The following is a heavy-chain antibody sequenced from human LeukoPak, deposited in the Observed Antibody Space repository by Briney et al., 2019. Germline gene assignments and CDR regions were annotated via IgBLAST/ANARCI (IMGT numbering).Heavy chain of an antibody. CDR3: ARDRAYGDDAFDV. D-gene: IGHD3-10*01. J-gene: IGHJ3*01. V-gene: IGHV3-48*03. CDR1: GFTFSSYE. Sequence: GGSLRLSCAASGFTFSSYEMNWVRQAPGKGLEWVSYISSSGSTIYYADSVKGRFTISRDNAKSSLYLQMKSLRVDDTAIYYCARDRAYGDDAFDVWGPGTMVSVSS. CDR2: ISSSGSTI.